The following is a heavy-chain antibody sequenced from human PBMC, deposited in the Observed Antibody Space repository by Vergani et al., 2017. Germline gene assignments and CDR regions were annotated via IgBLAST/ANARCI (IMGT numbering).Heavy chain of an antibody. CDR2: IYTSGST. V-gene: IGHV4-61*02. J-gene: IGHJ4*02. CDR1: GGSISSGSYY. D-gene: IGHD7-27*01. CDR3: ARDLGYLDY. Sequence: QVQLQESGPGLVKPSQTLSLTCTVSGGSISSGSYYWSWIRQPAGKGLEWIGRIYTSGSTNYNPSLKSRVTISVDTSKNQFSLKLSSVTAADTAVYYCARDLGYLDYWGQGTLVTVSS.